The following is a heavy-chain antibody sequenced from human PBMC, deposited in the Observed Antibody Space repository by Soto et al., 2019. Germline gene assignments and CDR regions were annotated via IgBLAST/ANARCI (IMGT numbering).Heavy chain of an antibody. CDR3: AKDPQSSYNWFDP. J-gene: IGHJ5*02. V-gene: IGHV1-2*02. CDR2: INPKSGNT. CDR1: GYTSTDYY. D-gene: IGHD2-15*01. Sequence: ASVKVSCKASGYTSTDYYIHWVRQAPGQGLEWMGWINPKSGNTKYEQKFQARVTMTRDTSISTAYMEVSRLTSDDTAVYYCAKDPQSSYNWFDPWGQGTLVTAPQ.